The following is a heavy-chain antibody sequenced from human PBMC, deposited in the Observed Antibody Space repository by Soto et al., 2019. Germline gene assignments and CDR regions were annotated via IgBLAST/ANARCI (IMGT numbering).Heavy chain of an antibody. CDR2: ISGSGTTA. Sequence: EVQLLESGGGLVQPGGSLRLCCAASGFIFSSYAMSWVRQAPGKGLEWVSAISGSGTTAYYADSVKGRFTFSRDNSKKTMYLQMNSLRAEDTAVYYCAKTTDGWFSAFEIWGQGTMVTVSS. J-gene: IGHJ3*02. V-gene: IGHV3-23*01. D-gene: IGHD6-19*01. CDR1: GFIFSSYA. CDR3: AKTTDGWFSAFEI.